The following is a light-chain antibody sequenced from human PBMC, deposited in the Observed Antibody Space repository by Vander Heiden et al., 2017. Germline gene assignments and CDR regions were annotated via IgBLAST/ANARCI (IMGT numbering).Light chain of an antibody. V-gene: IGLV2-8*01. CDR3: SSRAASNTLT. Sequence: QSALTQPPSAPGSPGHSVTIPCTGTSNDVGAYEYVSWYQKYPGKAPRLIIYEVNKRPSGVPDRFSGSKSGNTVSLTVSRLQAEDDADYYCSSRAASNTLTFGGGTKLTVL. CDR1: SNDVGAYEY. J-gene: IGLJ2*01. CDR2: EVN.